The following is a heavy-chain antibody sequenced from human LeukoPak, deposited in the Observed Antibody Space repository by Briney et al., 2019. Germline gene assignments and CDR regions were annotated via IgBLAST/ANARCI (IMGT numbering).Heavy chain of an antibody. CDR2: IRSKANSYAT. V-gene: IGHV3-73*01. CDR1: GFTFSGSA. J-gene: IGHJ4*02. Sequence: GGSLRLSCAVSGFTFSGSAMHWVRQASGKGLEWVGRIRSKANSYATAYAASVKGRFTISRDDSKNTAYLQMNSLKTEDTAVYYCTSPIVGAPPKTDYWGQGTLVTVSS. CDR3: TSPIVGAPPKTDY. D-gene: IGHD1-26*01.